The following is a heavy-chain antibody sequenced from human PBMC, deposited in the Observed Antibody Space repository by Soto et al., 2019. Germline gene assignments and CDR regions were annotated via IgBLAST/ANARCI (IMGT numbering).Heavy chain of an antibody. CDR2: IYPGDSDT. CDR1: GYSFTSYW. D-gene: IGHD6-13*01. Sequence: GESLKISCKGSGYSFTSYWIGWVRQLPGKGLEWMGIIYPGDSDTRYSPSFQGQVTISADKSISTAYLQWSSLKASDTAMYYCARTAAAGKYYYGVDVWGQGTTVTVSS. V-gene: IGHV5-51*01. CDR3: ARTAAAGKYYYGVDV. J-gene: IGHJ6*02.